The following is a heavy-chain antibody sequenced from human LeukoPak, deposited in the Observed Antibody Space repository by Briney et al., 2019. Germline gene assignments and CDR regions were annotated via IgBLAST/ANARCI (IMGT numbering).Heavy chain of an antibody. CDR3: ATKPGGGWTIDVDY. CDR1: GYTFTSYG. J-gene: IGHJ4*02. CDR2: ISAYNGNT. V-gene: IGHV1-18*01. Sequence: ASVKVSCKASGYTFTSYGISWVRQAPGQGLEWMGWISAYNGNTNYAQKLQGRVTMTEDTSTDTAYMELSSLRSEDTAVYYCATKPGGGWTIDVDYWGQGTLVTVSS. D-gene: IGHD6-19*01.